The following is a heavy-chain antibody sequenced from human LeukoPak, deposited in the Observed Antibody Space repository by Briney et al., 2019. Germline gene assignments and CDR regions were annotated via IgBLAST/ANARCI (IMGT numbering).Heavy chain of an antibody. V-gene: IGHV3-23*01. D-gene: IGHD3-10*01. CDR1: GFIFSNYA. CDR2: IGGVSESF. J-gene: IGHJ6*02. CDR3: ARRWLGDPYGMDV. Sequence: PGGSLRLSCAASGFIFSNYAMTWVRQAPGKGLEWVSIIGGVSESFYYADSVKGRFTVSRDNSKDTLYLQINSPRDEDTAVYYCARRWLGDPYGMDVWGQGTTVSVSS.